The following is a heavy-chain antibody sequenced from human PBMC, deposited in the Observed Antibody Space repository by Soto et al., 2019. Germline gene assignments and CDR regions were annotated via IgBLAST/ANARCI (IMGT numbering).Heavy chain of an antibody. D-gene: IGHD3-22*01. J-gene: IGHJ6*02. CDR2: ISSSSSTI. V-gene: IGHV3-48*02. CDR3: ARKNTYYYDSSGRMDV. Sequence: EVQLVESGGGLVQPGGSLRLSCAASGFTFSSYSMNWVRQAPGKGLEWVSYISSSSSTIYYADSVKGRFTISRDNAKNSLYLQMNSLRDEVTAVYYCARKNTYYYDSSGRMDVWGQGTTVTVSS. CDR1: GFTFSSYS.